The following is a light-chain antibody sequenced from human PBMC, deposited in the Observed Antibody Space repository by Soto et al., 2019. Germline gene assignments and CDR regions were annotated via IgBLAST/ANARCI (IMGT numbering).Light chain of an antibody. V-gene: IGLV2-14*01. Sequence: QSALTQPASVSGSPGQSITISCTGTSSDVGGYNYVSWYQQHPGKAPKLIIYEVSNRPAGVSNRFSGSKSGHTASLTISGLQSEDEADYFGTSYTSSSTPDVFGTETKVTVL. CDR2: EVS. CDR1: SSDVGGYNY. J-gene: IGLJ1*01. CDR3: TSYTSSSTPDV.